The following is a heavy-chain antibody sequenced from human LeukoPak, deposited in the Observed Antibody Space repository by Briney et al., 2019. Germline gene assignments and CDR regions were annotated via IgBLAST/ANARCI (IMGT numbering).Heavy chain of an antibody. V-gene: IGHV3-23*01. J-gene: IGHJ4*02. D-gene: IGHD3-22*01. CDR1: GFTFSGYA. CDR2: ISGSGGST. Sequence: GGSLRLSCAASGFTFSGYAMSWVRQAPGKGLEWVSAISGSGGSTYYADSVKGRFTISRDNSKNTLYLQMNSLRAEDTAVYYCAKVATYYYDSSGYISFDYWGQGTLVTVSS. CDR3: AKVATYYYDSSGYISFDY.